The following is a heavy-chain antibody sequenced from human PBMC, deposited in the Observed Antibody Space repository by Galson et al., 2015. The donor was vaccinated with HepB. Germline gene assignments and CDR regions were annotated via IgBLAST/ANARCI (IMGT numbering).Heavy chain of an antibody. J-gene: IGHJ4*02. Sequence: SLRLSCAASGFTFTRYAVTWVRQAPGKGLEWVSSITSSGANTYYTDSVKGRFAISRDNSRNTLLLQLNSLRAEDTAVYYCAKDGIMVANNPYQLHFWGQGTLVSVSS. V-gene: IGHV3-23*01. D-gene: IGHD2-15*01. CDR1: GFTFTRYA. CDR3: AKDGIMVANNPYQLHF. CDR2: ITSSGANT.